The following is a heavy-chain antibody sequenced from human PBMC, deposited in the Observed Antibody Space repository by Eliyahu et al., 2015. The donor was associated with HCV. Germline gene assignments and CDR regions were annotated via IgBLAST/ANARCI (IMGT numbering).Heavy chain of an antibody. V-gene: IGHV4-31*03. Sequence: QVQLRQSGPGLVKPXQTLSLTXXXSGGXXSSGGYFWNWIRQQPGKGLEHIGYLYYSGSTYYNPSLNSRVVISRDTSKNQFSLELTSVTAADTAVYYCARGISGPSSFDFWGRGTVVTVSS. CDR2: LYYSGST. CDR3: ARGISGPSSFDF. J-gene: IGHJ4*02. CDR1: GGXXSSGGYF. D-gene: IGHD3-10*01.